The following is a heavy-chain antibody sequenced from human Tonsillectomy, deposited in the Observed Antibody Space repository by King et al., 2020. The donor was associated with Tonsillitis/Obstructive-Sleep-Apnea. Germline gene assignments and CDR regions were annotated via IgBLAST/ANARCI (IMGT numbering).Heavy chain of an antibody. D-gene: IGHD3-10*01. CDR2: ISWNSGSI. J-gene: IGHJ3*02. CDR3: AKDYLYGSGGYYSFDI. CDR1: GFTFDDYA. V-gene: IGHV3-9*01. Sequence: QLVQSGGGLVQPGRSLRLSCAASGFTFDDYAMHWVRQAPGKGLEWVSGISWNSGSIGYADSVKGRFTISRDNAKNSLYLQMNSLRAEDTALYYCAKDYLYGSGGYYSFDIWGQGTMVTVSS.